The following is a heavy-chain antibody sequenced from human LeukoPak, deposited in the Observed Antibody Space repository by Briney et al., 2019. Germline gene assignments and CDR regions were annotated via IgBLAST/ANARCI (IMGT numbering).Heavy chain of an antibody. CDR2: INSDGTTT. J-gene: IGHJ6*02. D-gene: IGHD6-13*01. V-gene: IGHV3-74*03. Sequence: GGSLRLSCAASGFTFNSYWMHWVRQAPGKGLVWVSRINSDGTTTTYADSVKGRFTISRDNGKNTLNLQMNSLRVEDAAVYYCARGRGVGKAAGFYGLDVWGQGTKVTVSS. CDR1: GFTFNSYW. CDR3: ARGRGVGKAAGFYGLDV.